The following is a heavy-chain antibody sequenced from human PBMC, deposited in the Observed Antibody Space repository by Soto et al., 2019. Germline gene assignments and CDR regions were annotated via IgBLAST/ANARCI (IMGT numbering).Heavy chain of an antibody. Sequence: QVQLVQSGAEVKKPGSSVKVSCKASGGTFSSYTISWVRQAPGQGLEWMGRIIPILGIANYAQKFQGRVTITADKSTSTAYMELSSLRSEDTAVYYCARAGYYYDSSGYSDNWFDPWGQGTLVIVSS. CDR2: IIPILGIA. CDR1: GGTFSSYT. D-gene: IGHD3-22*01. CDR3: ARAGYYYDSSGYSDNWFDP. J-gene: IGHJ5*02. V-gene: IGHV1-69*02.